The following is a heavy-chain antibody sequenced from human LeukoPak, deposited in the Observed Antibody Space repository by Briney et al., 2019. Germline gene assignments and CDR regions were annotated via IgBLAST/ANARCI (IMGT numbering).Heavy chain of an antibody. CDR2: IRYDGNNK. V-gene: IGHV3-30*02. D-gene: IGHD3-16*01. CDR3: AKDLHMITFGGVTPY. CDR1: GFTFSIYG. J-gene: IGHJ4*02. Sequence: GGSLRLSCAASGFTFSIYGMHWVRQTPGKGLEWVAFIRYDGNNKYYADSVKGRFTISRDNSKNTLYLQMNSLRAEDTAVYYCAKDLHMITFGGVTPYWGQGTLVTVSS.